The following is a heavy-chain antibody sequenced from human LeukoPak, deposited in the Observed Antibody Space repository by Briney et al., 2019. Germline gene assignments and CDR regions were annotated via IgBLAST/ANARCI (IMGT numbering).Heavy chain of an antibody. Sequence: PGGSLRLSCAASGFTFDDYGMSWVRQAPGKGLELVSGINWNGGSTGYADSVKGRFTISRDNAKNSLYLQMNSLRAEDTALYYCARGYDFWSGYSFDYWGQGTLVTVSS. J-gene: IGHJ4*02. CDR3: ARGYDFWSGYSFDY. CDR2: INWNGGST. D-gene: IGHD3-3*01. CDR1: GFTFDDYG. V-gene: IGHV3-20*04.